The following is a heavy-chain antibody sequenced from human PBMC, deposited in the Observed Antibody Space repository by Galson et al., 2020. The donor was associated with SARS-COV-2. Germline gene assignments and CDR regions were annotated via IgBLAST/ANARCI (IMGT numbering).Heavy chain of an antibody. CDR3: AKGLNIAYACTYFFDY. J-gene: IGHJ4*02. CDR2: ISSNGGVT. Sequence: TGGSLRLSCAASGFTFSSYSMNWVRQAPGKGLEWVSSISSNGGVTYYADSVEGRFTISRDSSKNTLYLQMNSLKAEDTALYYCAKGLNIAYACTYFFDYWGQGTPVTVSS. V-gene: IGHV3-23*01. D-gene: IGHD2-21*01. CDR1: GFTFSSYS.